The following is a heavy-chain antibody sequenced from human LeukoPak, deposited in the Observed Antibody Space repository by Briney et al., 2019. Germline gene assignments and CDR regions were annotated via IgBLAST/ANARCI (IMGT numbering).Heavy chain of an antibody. CDR1: GGSISSYY. J-gene: IGHJ4*02. CDR2: ISGSGGST. CDR3: AKDGYSYGTTFDY. D-gene: IGHD5-18*01. Sequence: ETLSLTCTVSGGSISSYYWSWVRQAPGKGLEWVSAISGSGGSTYYADSVKGRFTISRDNSKKTLYLQMNSLRAEDTAVYYCAKDGYSYGTTFDYWGQGTLVTVSS. V-gene: IGHV3-23*01.